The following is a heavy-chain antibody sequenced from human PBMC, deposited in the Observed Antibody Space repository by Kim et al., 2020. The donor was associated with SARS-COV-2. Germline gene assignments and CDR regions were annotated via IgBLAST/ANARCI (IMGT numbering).Heavy chain of an antibody. D-gene: IGHD3-10*01. Sequence: KFHGRVTMTRNTSISTAYMELSSLRSEDTAVYYCARAVWFRQLLPRYYFDYWGQGTLVTVSS. CDR3: ARAVWFRQLLPRYYFDY. J-gene: IGHJ4*02. V-gene: IGHV1-8*01.